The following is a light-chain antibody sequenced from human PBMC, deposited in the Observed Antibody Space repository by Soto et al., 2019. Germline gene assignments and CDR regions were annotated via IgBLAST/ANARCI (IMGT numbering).Light chain of an antibody. CDR3: AAWDDSLNCYV. CDR1: SSNIGINT. CDR2: GTD. Sequence: QSVLTQPPSASGTPGQRVTISCSGSSSNIGINTVNWCQHLPGTAPQLLSHGTDQRPSGVPDRFSASTSSTSLSLAVTVLQSADEADYYCAAWDDSLNCYVLGSWTTVTV. J-gene: IGLJ1*01. V-gene: IGLV1-44*01.